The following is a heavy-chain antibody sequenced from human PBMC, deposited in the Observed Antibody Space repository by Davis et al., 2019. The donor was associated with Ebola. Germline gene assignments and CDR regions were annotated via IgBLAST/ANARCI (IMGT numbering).Heavy chain of an antibody. J-gene: IGHJ4*02. V-gene: IGHV3-7*01. CDR1: GFTFSSYW. D-gene: IGHD3-22*01. CDR2: IKQDGSEK. Sequence: GGSLRLSCAASGFTFSSYWMSWVRQAPGKGLEWVANIKQDGSEKYYVDSVKGRFTISRDNAKNSLYLQMNSLRDEDTAVYYCARAGGNYYDSSGYYYGYWGQGTLVTVSS. CDR3: ARAGGNYYDSSGYYYGY.